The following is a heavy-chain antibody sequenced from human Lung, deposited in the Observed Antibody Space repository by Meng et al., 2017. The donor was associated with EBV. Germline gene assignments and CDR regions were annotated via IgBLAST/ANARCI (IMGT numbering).Heavy chain of an antibody. CDR3: ARVVGDCASCYQGWFDP. CDR1: GASISSAVF. Sequence: QVHLQGSGPRRVRPAQTLSPTCTVPGASISSAVFWIWIRQPPGKDLEWIGYISYSGATHYNPSLKSRLTISVDTAKNQFSLSLSSVTAADTAVYYCARVVGDCASCYQGWFDPWGQGTLVTVS. D-gene: IGHD2-2*01. V-gene: IGHV4-30-4*01. CDR2: ISYSGAT. J-gene: IGHJ5*02.